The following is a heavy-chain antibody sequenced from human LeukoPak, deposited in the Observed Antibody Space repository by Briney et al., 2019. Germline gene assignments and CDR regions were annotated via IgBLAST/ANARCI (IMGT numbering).Heavy chain of an antibody. D-gene: IGHD3-10*01. CDR1: GFTFDDYA. V-gene: IGHV3-9*01. Sequence: GGPLRLSCAASGFTFDDYAMHWVRQAPGKGLEWVSGISWNSGSIGYADSVKGRFTISRDNAKNSLYLQMNSLRAEDTALYYCAKVSYYSERAFDIWGQGTMVTVSS. CDR3: AKVSYYSERAFDI. J-gene: IGHJ3*02. CDR2: ISWNSGSI.